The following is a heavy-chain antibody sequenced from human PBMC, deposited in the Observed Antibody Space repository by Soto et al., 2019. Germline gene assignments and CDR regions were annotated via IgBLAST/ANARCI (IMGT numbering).Heavy chain of an antibody. Sequence: QVQLVESGGGVVQPGRSLRLSCAASGFTFSSYAMHWVRQAPGKGLEWVAVISYDGSNKYYADSVKGRFTISRGNSKNTLYLQMNSLRAEDTAVYYCARDRGYSGYDPIDYWGQGTLVTVSS. D-gene: IGHD5-12*01. CDR1: GFTFSSYA. V-gene: IGHV3-30-3*01. J-gene: IGHJ4*02. CDR2: ISYDGSNK. CDR3: ARDRGYSGYDPIDY.